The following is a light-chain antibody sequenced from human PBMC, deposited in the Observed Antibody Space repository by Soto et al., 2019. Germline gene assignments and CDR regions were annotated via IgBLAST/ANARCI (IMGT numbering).Light chain of an antibody. J-gene: IGLJ1*01. CDR2: EVS. CDR1: SSDVGGYNY. V-gene: IGLV2-8*01. CDR3: SSYAGSNNYV. Sequence: QSALTQPPSASGSPGQSVTISCTGTSSDVGGYNYVSWYQQHPGKAPKLMIYEVSKRPSGVPDRFSGSKSGNTASLTVSGHQAEDEDDYYCSSYAGSNNYVFGTGTKLTVL.